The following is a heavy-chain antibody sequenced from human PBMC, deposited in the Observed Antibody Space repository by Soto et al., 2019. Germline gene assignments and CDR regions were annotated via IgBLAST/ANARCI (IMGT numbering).Heavy chain of an antibody. J-gene: IGHJ4*02. Sequence: VQLVQSGPEVKRPGASVIVSCKATGYTFSSDGISWVRQAPGQGLVWVGFISPYNGFIASAPDMRGRRTMTSDRSTTTAYMELRYLRSDDTAVYYCARDERAFCCDTRTCESHFASWGQGTPVTVS. CDR2: ISPYNGFI. CDR3: ARDERAFCCDTRTCESHFAS. V-gene: IGHV1-18*01. CDR1: GYTFSSDG. D-gene: IGHD3-3*02.